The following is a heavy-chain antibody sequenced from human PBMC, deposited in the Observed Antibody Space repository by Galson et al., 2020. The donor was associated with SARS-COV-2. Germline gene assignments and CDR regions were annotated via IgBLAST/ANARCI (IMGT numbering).Heavy chain of an antibody. CDR2: IYRGGTT. CDR1: GFTVSSNS. V-gene: IGHV3-53*01. Sequence: GESLKISCAASGFTVSSNSMSWVRPAPRKGLAWVPVIYRGGTTYYADSVKGRFTISRDNSKNTLYLQMSSLRAEDTAVYHCVRGTPTKVTPFDYWGQGTLVTVSS. CDR3: VRGTPTKVTPFDY. D-gene: IGHD4-17*01. J-gene: IGHJ4*02.